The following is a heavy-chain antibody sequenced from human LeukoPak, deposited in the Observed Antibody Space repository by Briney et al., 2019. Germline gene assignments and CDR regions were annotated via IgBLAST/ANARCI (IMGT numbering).Heavy chain of an antibody. CDR1: GLTFSDAW. CDR3: TTDGVGVEGATYDN. D-gene: IGHD1-26*01. V-gene: IGHV3-15*01. Sequence: PGGSLRLSCAASGLTFSDAWMHWVRQAPGKGLDWVGRIKAKAHGGTMEYAAPVKGRFTISRDDSENTLYLQMNSLKTEDTAVYYCTTDGVGVEGATYDNWGQGTLVSVSS. CDR2: IKAKAHGGTM. J-gene: IGHJ4*02.